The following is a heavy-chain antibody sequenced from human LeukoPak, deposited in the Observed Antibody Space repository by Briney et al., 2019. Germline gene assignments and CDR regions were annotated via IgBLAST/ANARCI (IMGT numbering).Heavy chain of an antibody. Sequence: GASVKVSCKASGYTFTSYGISWVRQAPGQGLEWVGWISAYNGNTNYAQKLQGRVTMTTDTSTSTAYMELRSLRSDDTAVYYCARARKSSSWYIRYYGMDVWGQGTTVTVSS. J-gene: IGHJ6*02. D-gene: IGHD6-13*01. CDR2: ISAYNGNT. V-gene: IGHV1-18*01. CDR1: GYTFTSYG. CDR3: ARARKSSSWYIRYYGMDV.